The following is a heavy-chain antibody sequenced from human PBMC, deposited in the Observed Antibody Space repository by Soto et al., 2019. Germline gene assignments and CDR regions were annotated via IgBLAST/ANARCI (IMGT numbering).Heavy chain of an antibody. V-gene: IGHV4-38-2*01. CDR2: IYHSGTT. D-gene: IGHD3-10*01. Sequence: SETLSLTCAVSGYSISSGYYWGWIRQPPGKGLEWIGSIYHSGTTYYNPSLKSRVTITVDTSKNHFSLKLSSVTAADTAVYYCARGTYYFDYWGQGTLVTVSS. CDR1: GYSISSGYY. CDR3: ARGTYYFDY. J-gene: IGHJ4*02.